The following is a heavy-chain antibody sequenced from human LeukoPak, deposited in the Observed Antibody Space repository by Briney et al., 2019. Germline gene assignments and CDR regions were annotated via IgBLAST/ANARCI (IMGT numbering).Heavy chain of an antibody. CDR1: GFTFSSYA. D-gene: IGHD3-22*01. CDR2: IYSAGNI. CDR3: ARSSGNYLYFDY. V-gene: IGHV3-66*01. J-gene: IGHJ4*01. Sequence: GSLRLSCAASGFTFSSYAMSWVRQAPGRGLEWVSVIYSAGNIYYADSVKDRFIISRDNSKNTLILQMNSLRAEDTAIYYCARSSGNYLYFDYWGHGTLVTVSS.